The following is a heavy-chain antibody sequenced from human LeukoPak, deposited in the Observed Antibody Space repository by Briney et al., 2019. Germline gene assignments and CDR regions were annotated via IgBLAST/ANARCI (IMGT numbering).Heavy chain of an antibody. Sequence: GGSLRLSCAASGFTFSSYSMNWVRQAPGKGLEWVSSISSSSSYIYYADSVKGRFTISRDNAKNSLYLQMNSLRAEDTAVYYCARDTLDYYDSSGLDYWGQGTLVTVSS. CDR1: GFTFSSYS. CDR2: ISSSSSYI. J-gene: IGHJ4*02. CDR3: ARDTLDYYDSSGLDY. D-gene: IGHD3-22*01. V-gene: IGHV3-21*01.